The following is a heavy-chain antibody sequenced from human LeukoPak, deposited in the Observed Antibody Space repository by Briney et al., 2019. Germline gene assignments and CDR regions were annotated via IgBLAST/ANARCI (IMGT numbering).Heavy chain of an antibody. Sequence: ASVKVSCKASGYTFTSYGISWVRQAPGQGLEWMGYMKPNSGNTGYAQKFQGRVTMTRNTSISTAYMELSSLRSEDTAVYYCATELRWKDHWGQGTLVTVSS. CDR2: MKPNSGNT. J-gene: IGHJ4*02. CDR3: ATELRWKDH. D-gene: IGHD4-23*01. CDR1: GYTFTSYG. V-gene: IGHV1-8*02.